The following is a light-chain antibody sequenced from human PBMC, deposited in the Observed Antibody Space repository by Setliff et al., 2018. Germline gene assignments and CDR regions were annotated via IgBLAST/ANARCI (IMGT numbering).Light chain of an antibody. V-gene: IGLV1-44*01. J-gene: IGLJ2*01. CDR2: QDS. CDR1: SSNIGSKT. Sequence: QSVLTQPPSASGTPGQRVTTSCSGSSSNIGSKTVNWYQQLPGTAPKLLISQDSQRPSGVPDRFSGSKSGTSASLAISGLQSEDEADYYCAAWDVGLNEVVFGGGTKVTVL. CDR3: AAWDVGLNEVV.